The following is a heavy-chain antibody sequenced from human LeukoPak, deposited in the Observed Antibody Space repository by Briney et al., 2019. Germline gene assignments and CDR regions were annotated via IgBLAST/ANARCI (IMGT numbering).Heavy chain of an antibody. CDR1: GGTFSSYA. J-gene: IGHJ5*02. CDR3: ARAPSPGSSSSNWFDP. V-gene: IGHV1-69*05. Sequence: ASVKVSCKASGGTFSSYAISWVRQAPGQGLEWMGGIIPIFGTANYAQKFQGRVTITTDESTSTAYMELSSLRSEDTAVYYCARAPSPGSSSSNWFDPWGQGTLVTVSS. CDR2: IIPIFGTA. D-gene: IGHD6-6*01.